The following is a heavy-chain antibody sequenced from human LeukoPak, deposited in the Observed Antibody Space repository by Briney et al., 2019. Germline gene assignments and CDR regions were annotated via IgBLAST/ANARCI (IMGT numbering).Heavy chain of an antibody. V-gene: IGHV1-2*02. Sequence: ASVKVSCKASRYTFTGYYMHWVRQAPGQGLEWMGWINPNSGGTNYAQKFQGRVTMTRDTSISTAYMELSRLRSDDTAVYYCARNSGSHTRHYYYYMQVWGEGTTVTVSS. J-gene: IGHJ6*03. CDR2: INPNSGGT. CDR1: RYTFTGYY. CDR3: ARNSGSHTRHYYYYMQV. D-gene: IGHD1-26*01.